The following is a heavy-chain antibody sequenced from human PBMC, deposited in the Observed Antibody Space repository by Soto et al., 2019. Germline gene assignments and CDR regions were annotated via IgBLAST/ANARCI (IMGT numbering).Heavy chain of an antibody. J-gene: IGHJ4*02. CDR1: GYTFTSYD. D-gene: IGHD6-19*01. CDR2: MKPNSGNT. Sequence: QVQLVQSGAEVKKPGASVKVSCKASGYTFTSYDINWVRQATGQGLEWMGWMKPNSGNTGYAQKFQGRVTMTRNTSIGTAYMERSSLRADDTAVYYCAGSPVQGRGWYADYWGQGTLVTVSS. V-gene: IGHV1-8*01. CDR3: AGSPVQGRGWYADY.